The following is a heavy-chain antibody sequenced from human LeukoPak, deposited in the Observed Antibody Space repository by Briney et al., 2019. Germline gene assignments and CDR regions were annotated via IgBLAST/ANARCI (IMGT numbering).Heavy chain of an antibody. CDR1: GYTFTSYG. CDR3: ARAPMSSSWYGDAFDI. CDR2: ISAYNGNT. J-gene: IGHJ3*02. D-gene: IGHD6-13*01. Sequence: ASVKVSCKAPGYTFTSYGISWVRQAPGQGLEWMGWISAYNGNTNYAQKLQGRVTMTTDTSTGTAYMEMGSLRSDDTAVYYCARAPMSSSWYGDAFDIWGQGTMVTVSS. V-gene: IGHV1-18*01.